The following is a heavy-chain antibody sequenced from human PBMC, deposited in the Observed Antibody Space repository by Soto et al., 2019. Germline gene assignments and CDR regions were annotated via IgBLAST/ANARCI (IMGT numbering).Heavy chain of an antibody. CDR3: AVGRHKTSGSNTWFDP. V-gene: IGHV3-23*01. CDR1: GVTFSTYA. CDR2: ISNTGGGT. D-gene: IGHD3-22*01. Sequence: VQLLESGGGLVQPGGSLRLSCAASGVTFSTYAMNWVRQAPGKGLEWVSTISNTGGGTFYAGSVKGRFTISRDNSKNTLYLQMHSLRADDSAIYFCAVGRHKTSGSNTWFDPWGRGTQVTVSS. J-gene: IGHJ5*02.